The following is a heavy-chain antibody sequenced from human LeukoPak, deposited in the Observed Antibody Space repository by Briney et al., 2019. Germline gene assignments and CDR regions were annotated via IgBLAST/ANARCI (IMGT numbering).Heavy chain of an antibody. CDR3: AKATGYLL. D-gene: IGHD1-14*01. J-gene: IGHJ4*02. V-gene: IGHV3-23*01. CDR2: ISNSDSST. CDR1: AFTFSNYA. Sequence: GGSLRLSCAASAFTFSNYAMSWVRQAPGKGLEWVSTISNSDSSTYYADSVKGRFTVSRDNSENTLYLQMNSLRAEDTAVYYCAKATGYLLWGQGTLVIVSS.